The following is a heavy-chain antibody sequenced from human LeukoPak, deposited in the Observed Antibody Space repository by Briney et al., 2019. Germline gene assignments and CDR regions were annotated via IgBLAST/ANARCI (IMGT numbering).Heavy chain of an antibody. J-gene: IGHJ5*02. V-gene: IGHV4-34*01. CDR3: ASYQLLISWFDP. CDR2: INHSGST. CDR1: GGSFSGYY. Sequence: SETLSLTCAVYGGSFSGYYWSWIRQPPGKGLEWIGEINHSGSTNYNPSLKSRVTISVDTSKNQFSLKLSSVTAADTAVYYCASYQLLISWFDPWGQGTLVTVSP. D-gene: IGHD2-2*01.